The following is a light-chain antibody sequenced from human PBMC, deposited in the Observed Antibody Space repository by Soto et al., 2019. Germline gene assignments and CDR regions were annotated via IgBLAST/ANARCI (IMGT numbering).Light chain of an antibody. CDR1: SSDVGGYNY. J-gene: IGLJ1*01. Sequence: QSSLTQPASVSGPPGQSITISCTGTSSDVGGYNYVSWYQQHPDKAPKLMIYEVSNRPSGVSNRFSGSKSGHTASLTISGLQSEDEADYFCTSYTSYSTLDVFGTGTKVTVL. CDR3: TSYTSYSTLDV. CDR2: EVS. V-gene: IGLV2-14*01.